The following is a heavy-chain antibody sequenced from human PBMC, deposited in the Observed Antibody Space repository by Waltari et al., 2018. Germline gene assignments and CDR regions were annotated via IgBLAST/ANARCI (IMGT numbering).Heavy chain of an antibody. CDR3: AREFGSRDNYNYHFMVV. D-gene: IGHD2-15*01. J-gene: IGHJ6*03. CDR1: GYSFTGYY. V-gene: IGHV1-2*02. Sequence: VQLVQSGAEVKKPGASVKVSCMASGYSFTGYYLHWVRQAPGQGLEWLVRINPNSCDENLAQKFHARLTLPRDTSCNTSCVELSRMRSDGTAVYYCAREFGSRDNYNYHFMVVWGKGTTVTVSS. CDR2: INPNSCDE.